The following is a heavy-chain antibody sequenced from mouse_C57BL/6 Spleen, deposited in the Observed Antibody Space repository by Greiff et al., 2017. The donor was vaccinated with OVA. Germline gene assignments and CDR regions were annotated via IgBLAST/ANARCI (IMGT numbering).Heavy chain of an antibody. CDR1: GYTFTSYW. Sequence: QVQLQQPGAELVKPGASVKMSCKASGYTFTSYWITWVKQRPGQGLEWIGDIYPGSGSTTYNEKFKSKATLPVDTSSSTAYMQLSSLTSEDSAVYDCARDGYSAWFAYWGQGTLVTVSA. J-gene: IGHJ3*01. CDR2: IYPGSGST. V-gene: IGHV1-55*01. CDR3: ARDGYSAWFAY. D-gene: IGHD2-3*01.